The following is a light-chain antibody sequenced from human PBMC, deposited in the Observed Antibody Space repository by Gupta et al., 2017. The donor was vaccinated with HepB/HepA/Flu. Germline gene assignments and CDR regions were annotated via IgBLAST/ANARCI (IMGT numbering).Light chain of an antibody. Sequence: EIVLTQSPATLSLSPGERATLSCWASQSIGTQLDWYQQKPGQPPRLLIHDASNRATGISARFSGSGSGTDFTLTISSLEPEDFAVYYCQQRSYWPLTFGGGTKVEIK. CDR3: QQRSYWPLT. V-gene: IGKV3-11*01. CDR2: DAS. CDR1: QSIGTQ. J-gene: IGKJ4*01.